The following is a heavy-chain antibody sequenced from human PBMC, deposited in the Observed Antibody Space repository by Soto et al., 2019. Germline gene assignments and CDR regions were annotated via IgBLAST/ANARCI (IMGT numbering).Heavy chain of an antibody. D-gene: IGHD2-21*02. J-gene: IGHJ4*02. CDR3: AREQCCGDCYVG. Sequence: SETLSLTCAVYGGSFSGYYWSWIRQPPGKGLEWIGEINHSGSTNYNPSLKSRVTISVDTSKNQFSLKLSSVTAADTAVYYCAREQCCGDCYVGWGQGTLVTVSS. V-gene: IGHV4-34*01. CDR2: INHSGST. CDR1: GGSFSGYY.